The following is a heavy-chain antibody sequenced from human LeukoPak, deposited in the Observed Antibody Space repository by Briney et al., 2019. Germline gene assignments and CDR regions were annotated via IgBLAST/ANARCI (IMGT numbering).Heavy chain of an antibody. CDR3: ARFKEVYYYDSSGSDPVGAFDI. CDR2: INPNSGGT. D-gene: IGHD3-22*01. CDR1: EYTFTGYY. Sequence: ASVKVSCKDSEYTFTGYYMHWVRQAPGQEPAWMGWINPNSGGTNYAEKCQGRVTMTRDTSISTAYVELSRLRSDDTAVYCCARFKEVYYYDSSGSDPVGAFDIWGQGTMVTVSS. V-gene: IGHV1-2*02. J-gene: IGHJ3*02.